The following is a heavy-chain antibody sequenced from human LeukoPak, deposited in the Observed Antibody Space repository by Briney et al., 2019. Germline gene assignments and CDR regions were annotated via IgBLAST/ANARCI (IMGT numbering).Heavy chain of an antibody. CDR1: GYTFTGYY. CDR2: INPNSGGT. CDR3: AAGGWLRSGSDY. Sequence: ASVKVSCKASGYTFTGYYMHWVRQAPGQGLEWMGWINPNSGGTNYAQKFQARVTMTRDTSISTAYMELDRLRSDDTAVYFCAAGGWLRSGSDYWGQGTLVTVSS. J-gene: IGHJ4*02. D-gene: IGHD5-12*01. V-gene: IGHV1-2*02.